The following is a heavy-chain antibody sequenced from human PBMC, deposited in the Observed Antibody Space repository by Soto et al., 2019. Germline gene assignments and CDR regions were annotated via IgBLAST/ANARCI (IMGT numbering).Heavy chain of an antibody. CDR3: AKDLYGDYRVDY. J-gene: IGHJ4*02. CDR1: GFTFSSYA. Sequence: GGSLRLSCAASGFTFSSYAMTWVRQAPGKGLEWVSTISGSDGNTYYADSVKGRFTISRDNSKNTLYLQMNSLRAEDTAVYYCAKDLYGDYRVDYWGQGTLVTVSS. D-gene: IGHD4-17*01. CDR2: ISGSDGNT. V-gene: IGHV3-23*01.